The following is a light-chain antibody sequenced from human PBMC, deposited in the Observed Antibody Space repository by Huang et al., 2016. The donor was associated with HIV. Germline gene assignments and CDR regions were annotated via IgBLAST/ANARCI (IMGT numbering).Light chain of an antibody. CDR2: GAS. J-gene: IGKJ3*01. CDR3: QQYNNWPFT. V-gene: IGKV3-15*01. CDR1: QSISSK. Sequence: ERVMTQSPVTLSVSPGERATFSCWASQSISSKLAWYQQKPGQAPGHLIYGASTRATGVPARFSGSGSGTEFTLTISSLQSEDFAVYYCQQYNNWPFTFGPGTRVDIK.